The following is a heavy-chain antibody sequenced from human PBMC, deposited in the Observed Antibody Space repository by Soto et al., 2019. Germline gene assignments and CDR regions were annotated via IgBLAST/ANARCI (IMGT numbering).Heavy chain of an antibody. V-gene: IGHV3-21*02. Sequence: EVQLLESGVGLVKPGGSLRLSCAASGFTFSTYSMNWVRQAPGKGLEWVSSIISSSSYIYDADSVKSRFTISTDNAKTSLYLQMNSLRAEATAVYYCERYDSIGYYWPYYYDGMDVWCQGTTVTVSS. D-gene: IGHD3-22*01. CDR1: GFTFSTYS. CDR3: ERYDSIGYYWPYYYDGMDV. J-gene: IGHJ6*02. CDR2: IISSSSYI.